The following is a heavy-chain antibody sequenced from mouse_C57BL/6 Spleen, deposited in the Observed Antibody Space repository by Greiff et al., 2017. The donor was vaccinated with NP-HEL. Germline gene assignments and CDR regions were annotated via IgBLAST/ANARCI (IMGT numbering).Heavy chain of an antibody. Sequence: VQLQQPGAELVKPGASVKMSCKASGYTFTSYWITWVKQRPGQGLEWIGDIYPGSGSTNYNEKFKSKATLTVDTSSSTAYMQLSSLTSEDSAVYYCAREGLRSYEAWFAYWGQGTLVTVSA. CDR3: AREGLRSYEAWFAY. CDR1: GYTFTSYW. V-gene: IGHV1-55*01. CDR2: IYPGSGST. J-gene: IGHJ3*01. D-gene: IGHD1-1*01.